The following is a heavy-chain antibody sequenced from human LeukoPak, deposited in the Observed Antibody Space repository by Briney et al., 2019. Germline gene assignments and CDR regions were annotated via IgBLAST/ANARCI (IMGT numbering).Heavy chain of an antibody. CDR1: GGSISSYY. J-gene: IGHJ5*02. CDR3: ARERPGIFPYWFDP. Sequence: SETLSLTCTVSGGSISSYYWSWIWQPAGKGLEWIGRIYTSGSTNYNPSLKSRVTMSVDTSKNQFSLKLSSVTAADTAVYYCARERPGIFPYWFDPWGQGTLVTVSS. V-gene: IGHV4-4*07. CDR2: IYTSGST. D-gene: IGHD6-13*01.